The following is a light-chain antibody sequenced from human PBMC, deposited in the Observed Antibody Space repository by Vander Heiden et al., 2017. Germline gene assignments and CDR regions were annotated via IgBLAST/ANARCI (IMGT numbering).Light chain of an antibody. J-gene: IGKJ4*01. CDR2: GAS. V-gene: IGKV3-20*01. CDR1: QSVSSSY. Sequence: EIVLTQSPGTLSLSPGERATLSCRASQSVSSSYLAWYQQKPGQTPRLLIYGASSRATGIPDRFRGSGSGTDFTLTISRLEPEDFAVYYCQQYGSSHTFAGWTKVEI. CDR3: QQYGSSHT.